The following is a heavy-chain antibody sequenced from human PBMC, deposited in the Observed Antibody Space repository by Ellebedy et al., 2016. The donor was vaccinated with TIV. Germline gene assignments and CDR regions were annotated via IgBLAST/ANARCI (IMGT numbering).Heavy chain of an antibody. CDR1: GFTFSSYS. Sequence: GESLKISXAASGFTFSSYSMNWVRQAPGKGLEWVSAISGSGGSTYYADSVKGRFTISRDNSKNTLYLQMSSLRAEDTAVYYCAKGSDIVLMVYATGVWYYFDYWGQGTLVTVSS. CDR3: AKGSDIVLMVYATGVWYYFDY. D-gene: IGHD2-8*01. V-gene: IGHV3-23*01. J-gene: IGHJ4*02. CDR2: ISGSGGST.